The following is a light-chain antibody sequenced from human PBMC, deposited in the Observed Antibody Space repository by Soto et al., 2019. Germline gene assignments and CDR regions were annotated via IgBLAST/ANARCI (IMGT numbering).Light chain of an antibody. CDR3: SSYTSSSTL. CDR1: SSDVGGYNY. CDR2: DVS. V-gene: IGLV2-14*01. J-gene: IGLJ1*01. Sequence: QSVLTQPASVSGSLGQSITISCTGTSSDVGGYNYVSWYQQHPGKAPKLMIYDVSNRPSGVSNRFSGSKSGNTASLTISGLQAEDEADYYCSSYTSSSTLFGTGNKVTVL.